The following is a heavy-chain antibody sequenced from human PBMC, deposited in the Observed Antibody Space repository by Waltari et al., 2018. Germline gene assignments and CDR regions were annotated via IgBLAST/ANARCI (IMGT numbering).Heavy chain of an antibody. J-gene: IGHJ3*02. Sequence: QVQLQESGPGLVKPSQTLSLTCTVSGGSISSGDYYWSWIRQPPGKGLEWIGYIYYSGSTYYNPSLKSRVTISVDTSKNQFSRKLSSVTAADTAVYYCARGPQVLWPRGDAFDIWGQGTMVTVSS. CDR1: GGSISSGDYY. V-gene: IGHV4-30-4*08. CDR2: IYYSGST. CDR3: ARGPQVLWPRGDAFDI. D-gene: IGHD3-10*01.